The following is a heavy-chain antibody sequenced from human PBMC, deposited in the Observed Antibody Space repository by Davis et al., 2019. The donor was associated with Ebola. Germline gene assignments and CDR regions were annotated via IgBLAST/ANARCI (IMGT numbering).Heavy chain of an antibody. V-gene: IGHV4-31*03. D-gene: IGHD5-12*01. CDR2: IYYSGST. Sequence: SETLSLTCTVSGGSISSGGYYWSWMRQHPGKGLEWIGYIYYSGSTYYNPSLKSRVTISVDTSKNQFSLKLSSVTAADTAVYYCARLRGYDFYYYGMDVWGQGTTVTVSS. J-gene: IGHJ6*02. CDR3: ARLRGYDFYYYGMDV. CDR1: GGSISSGGYY.